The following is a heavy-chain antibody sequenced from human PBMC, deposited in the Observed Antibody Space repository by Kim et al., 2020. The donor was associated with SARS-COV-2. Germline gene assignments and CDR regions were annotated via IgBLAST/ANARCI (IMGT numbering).Heavy chain of an antibody. D-gene: IGHD3-10*01. CDR2: ISATGSNT. V-gene: IGHV3-23*01. J-gene: IGHJ4*02. Sequence: GGSLRLSCAASGFTFSIYDMSWVRQAPGKRLELVSSISATGSNTGYTDSVKGRFTISRDNSKNTLYLQMNSLRVDDTAVYYCASRRGADPSDWGQGTLVTVSS. CDR3: ASRRGADPSD. CDR1: GFTFSIYD.